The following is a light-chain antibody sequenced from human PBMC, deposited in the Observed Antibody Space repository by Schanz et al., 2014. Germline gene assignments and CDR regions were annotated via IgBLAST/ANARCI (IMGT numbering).Light chain of an antibody. CDR3: SSYTSSSTWL. CDR1: SSDVGAYNY. Sequence: QSVLTQPASVSGSPGQSITISCTGTSSDVGAYNYVSWYQQHPGKAPKLMIYDVSNRPSGVSNRFSGSKSGNTASLTISGLQAEDEADYYCSSYTSSSTWLFGGGTKLTVL. V-gene: IGLV2-14*01. CDR2: DVS. J-gene: IGLJ3*02.